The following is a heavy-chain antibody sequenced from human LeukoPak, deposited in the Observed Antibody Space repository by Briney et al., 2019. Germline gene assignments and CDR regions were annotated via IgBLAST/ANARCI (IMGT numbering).Heavy chain of an antibody. D-gene: IGHD4-17*01. Sequence: SQTLSLTCTVSGGSISSGGYYWSWIRQHPGKGLEWIGYIYYSGSTYYNPSLKSRVTISVDTSRNQFSLKLSSVTAADTAVFYCARGHYGDYVEAAFDYWGQGTLVTVSS. J-gene: IGHJ4*02. CDR1: GGSISSGGYY. CDR3: ARGHYGDYVEAAFDY. CDR2: IYYSGST. V-gene: IGHV4-31*03.